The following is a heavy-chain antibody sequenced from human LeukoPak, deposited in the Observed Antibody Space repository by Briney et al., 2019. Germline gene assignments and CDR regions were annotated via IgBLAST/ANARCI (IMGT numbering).Heavy chain of an antibody. V-gene: IGHV3-7*01. CDR3: ARHYYDSSGYYLSYYYYGMDV. J-gene: IGHJ6*02. D-gene: IGHD3-22*01. CDR2: IKQDGSEK. Sequence: GGSLRLSCAASGFTFSSYWMSWVRQAPGKGLEWVANIKQDGSEKYYVDSVKGRFTISRDNAKNSLYLQMNSLRAEDRAVYYCARHYYDSSGYYLSYYYYGMDVWGQGTTVTVSS. CDR1: GFTFSSYW.